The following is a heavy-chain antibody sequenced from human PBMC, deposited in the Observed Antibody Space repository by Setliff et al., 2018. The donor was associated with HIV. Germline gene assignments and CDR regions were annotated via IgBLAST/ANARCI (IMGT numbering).Heavy chain of an antibody. V-gene: IGHV4-34*01. CDR1: GGSFSGYF. J-gene: IGHJ4*02. CDR2: IHHSGGT. D-gene: IGHD3-22*01. Sequence: SETLSLTCAVYGGSFSGYFWSWVRQPPGKGLEWIGDIHHSGGTNYNTSLKTRITISVDTSKNHLSLKVSSLTAADTAVYYCARAPYYDYRGLAVYYFDYWGQGTLVTVSS. CDR3: ARAPYYDYRGLAVYYFDY.